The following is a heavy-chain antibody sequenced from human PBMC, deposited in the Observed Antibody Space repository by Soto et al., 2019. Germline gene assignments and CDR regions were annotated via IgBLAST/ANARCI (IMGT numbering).Heavy chain of an antibody. J-gene: IGHJ6*02. CDR2: IWYDGSNK. CDR3: ARDQDDILTGSSSSYYYYYYGMDV. D-gene: IGHD3-9*01. V-gene: IGHV3-33*08. Sequence: GGSLRLSCAASGFTFSSYGMHWVRQAPGKGLEWVAVIWYDGSNKYYADSVKGRFTISRDNSKNTLYLQMNSLRAEDTAVYYCARDQDDILTGSSSSYYYYYYGMDVWGQGTTVTVSS. CDR1: GFTFSSYG.